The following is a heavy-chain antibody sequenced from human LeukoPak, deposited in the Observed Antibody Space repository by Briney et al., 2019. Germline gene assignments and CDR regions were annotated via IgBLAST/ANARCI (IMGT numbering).Heavy chain of an antibody. CDR2: IYYSGST. CDR1: GGSISSGGYY. CDR3: ARDQLPGLRTFDY. Sequence: SQTLSLTCTVSGGSISSGGYYLSWIRQHPGKGLEWIGYIYYSGSTYSNPSLRSRITISVDTSENQFSLKLSSVTAADTAVYYCARDQLPGLRTFDYWGQGTLVTVSS. D-gene: IGHD2-21*01. V-gene: IGHV4-31*03. J-gene: IGHJ4*02.